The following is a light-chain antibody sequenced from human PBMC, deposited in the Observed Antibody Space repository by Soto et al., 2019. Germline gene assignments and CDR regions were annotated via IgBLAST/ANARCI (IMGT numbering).Light chain of an antibody. CDR1: QSIRSW. CDR2: DAS. Sequence: DIQMTQSPSSLSPSVGDRVTMTCRASQSIRSWLAWYQQKPGKAPKLLIYDASSLESGVPSRFSGRRSGTEFTLTISSLQPDDFGTYYCQQYESYSPLTFGGGTKVDIK. CDR3: QQYESYSPLT. J-gene: IGKJ4*01. V-gene: IGKV1-5*01.